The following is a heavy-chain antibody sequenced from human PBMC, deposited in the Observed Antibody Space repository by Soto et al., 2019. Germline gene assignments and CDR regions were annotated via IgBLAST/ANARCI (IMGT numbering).Heavy chain of an antibody. J-gene: IGHJ5*02. Sequence: ASVKLSCKDSGYTFTSNGISWVRQAPKQGLEWMGWISAYNGNTNYAQKLQGRVTMTTDTSTSTAYMELRSLRSDDTAVYYCAREIGLEWLQNNWFDPWGQGTLVTVSS. CDR3: AREIGLEWLQNNWFDP. CDR1: GYTFTSNG. CDR2: ISAYNGNT. D-gene: IGHD3-3*01. V-gene: IGHV1-18*01.